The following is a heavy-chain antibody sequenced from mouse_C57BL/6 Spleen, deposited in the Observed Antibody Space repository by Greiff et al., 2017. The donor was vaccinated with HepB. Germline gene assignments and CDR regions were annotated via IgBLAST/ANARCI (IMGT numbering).Heavy chain of an antibody. D-gene: IGHD1-1*01. J-gene: IGHJ2*01. CDR1: GYTFTSYW. CDR2: IYPGSGST. Sequence: QVQLQQPGAELVKPGASVKMSCKASGYTFTSYWITWVKQRPGQGLEWIGDIYPGSGSTNYNEKFKSKATLTVDTSSNTAYMQLSSLTTEDSAIYYCARALIYYYGSSYFDYWGQGTTLTVSS. CDR3: ARALIYYYGSSYFDY. V-gene: IGHV1-55*01.